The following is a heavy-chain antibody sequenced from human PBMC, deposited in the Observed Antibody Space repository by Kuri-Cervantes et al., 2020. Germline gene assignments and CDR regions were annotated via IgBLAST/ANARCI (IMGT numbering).Heavy chain of an antibody. CDR3: ARLIRYCSGGSCYITDGYFQH. Sequence: SETLSLTCTVSGYSISSGYYWGWIRQPPGKGLEWIGEINHSGSTNYNPSLKSRVTISVDTSKNQFSLKLSSVTAADAAVYYCARLIRYCSGGSCYITDGYFQHWGQGTLVTVSS. D-gene: IGHD2-15*01. CDR2: INHSGST. V-gene: IGHV4-38-2*02. CDR1: GYSISSGYY. J-gene: IGHJ1*01.